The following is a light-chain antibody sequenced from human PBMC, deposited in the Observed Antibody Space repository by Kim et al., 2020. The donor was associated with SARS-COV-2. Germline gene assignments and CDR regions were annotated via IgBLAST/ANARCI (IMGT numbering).Light chain of an antibody. J-gene: IGKJ1*01. Sequence: SVSIGDGVTITRRASQSVSIWLAWYQQKPGKTPNLLISTASSLENGVPSRFSGSGFGAEFTLTISSLQPDDFATYYCQQYLGNPAFGQGTKVDIK. CDR1: QSVSIW. CDR3: QQYLGNPA. CDR2: TAS. V-gene: IGKV1-5*03.